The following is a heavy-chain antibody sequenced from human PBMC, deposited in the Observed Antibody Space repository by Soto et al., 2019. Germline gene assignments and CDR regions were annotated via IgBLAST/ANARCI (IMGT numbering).Heavy chain of an antibody. CDR3: ARDDIVVVTAIPWWRGMDV. CDR2: IYYSGST. J-gene: IGHJ6*02. Sequence: PSETLSLTCAVSGGSISSGGYYWSWIRQPPGKGLEWIGYIYYSGSTNYNPSLKSRVTISVDTSKNQFSLKLSSVTAADTAVYYCARDDIVVVTAIPWWRGMDVWGQGTTVTVSS. D-gene: IGHD2-21*02. V-gene: IGHV4-61*08. CDR1: GGSISSGGYY.